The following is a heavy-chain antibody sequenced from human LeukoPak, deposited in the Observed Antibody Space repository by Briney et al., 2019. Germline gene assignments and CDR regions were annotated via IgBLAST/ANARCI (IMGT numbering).Heavy chain of an antibody. CDR2: IYTSGST. CDR3: ARDLNGYVDY. Sequence: KTSQTLSLTCTVSGGSISSGSYYWRWIRQPAGKGLEWIGRIYTSGSTNYNPSLKSRVTISVDTSKNQFSLKLSSVTAADTAVYYCARDLNGYVDYWGRGTLVTVSS. D-gene: IGHD2-8*01. V-gene: IGHV4-61*02. CDR1: GGSISSGSYY. J-gene: IGHJ4*02.